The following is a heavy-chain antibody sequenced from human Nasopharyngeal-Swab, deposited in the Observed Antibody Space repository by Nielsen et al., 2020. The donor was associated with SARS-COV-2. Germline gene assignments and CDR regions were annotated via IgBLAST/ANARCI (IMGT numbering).Heavy chain of an antibody. D-gene: IGHD6-13*01. CDR2: ITGNGDTT. V-gene: IGHV3-23*01. CDR3: ARPLSRDSTWTTEANWFDP. J-gene: IGHJ5*02. CDR1: GFTFSLYA. Sequence: GESLKISCSASGFTFSLYAMHWVRQAPGKGLEWVSTITGNGDTTYYADSVKGRFTISRDNSENTVYLQMNSLRAEDTALYHCARPLSRDSTWTTEANWFDPWGQGTLVTVSS.